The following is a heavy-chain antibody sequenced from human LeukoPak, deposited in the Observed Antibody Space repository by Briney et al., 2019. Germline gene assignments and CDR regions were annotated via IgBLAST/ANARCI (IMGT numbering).Heavy chain of an antibody. J-gene: IGHJ4*02. CDR1: GYTFTAYY. CDR2: INPNSGGT. CDR3: ARDGDYDSSGFFLDY. D-gene: IGHD3-22*01. Sequence: ASVKVSCKASGYTFTAYYMHWVRQAPGQELEWMGRINPNSGGTNYAQKFQGRVTMTRDTSISTAYMELSRLRSDDTAVYYCARDGDYDSSGFFLDYWGQGTLVTVSS. V-gene: IGHV1-2*06.